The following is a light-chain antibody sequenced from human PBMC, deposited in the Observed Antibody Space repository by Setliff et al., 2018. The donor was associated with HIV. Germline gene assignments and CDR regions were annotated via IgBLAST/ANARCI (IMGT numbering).Light chain of an antibody. Sequence: QSVLAQPRSVSGSPGQSVAISCTGTSSDVGAYNYVSWYQQHPGKAPKLMSYDVTNRPSGVPDRFSGSKSGNTASLTISGLQAEDEADYYCCSYTSRTTLVFGTGTKVTVL. CDR3: CSYTSRTTLV. J-gene: IGLJ1*01. CDR2: DVT. CDR1: SSDVGAYNY. V-gene: IGLV2-11*01.